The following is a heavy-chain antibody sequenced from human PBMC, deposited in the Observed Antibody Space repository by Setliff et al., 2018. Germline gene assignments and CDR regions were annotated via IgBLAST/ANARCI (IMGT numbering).Heavy chain of an antibody. Sequence: LRLSCAASGFTFSSYGMNWVRQAPGKGLEWLSYISSSSTTIYYADSVKGRFTVSRDNAKNSLYLQMNSLRADDAAVYYCARSSAPIKRDYMDVWGQGTTVTVSS. J-gene: IGHJ6*03. CDR2: ISSSSTTI. D-gene: IGHD2-2*02. V-gene: IGHV3-48*01. CDR1: GFTFSSYG. CDR3: ARSSAPIKRDYMDV.